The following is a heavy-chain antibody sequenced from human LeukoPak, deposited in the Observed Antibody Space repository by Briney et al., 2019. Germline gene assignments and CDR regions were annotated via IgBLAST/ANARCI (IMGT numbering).Heavy chain of an antibody. V-gene: IGHV3-53*01. CDR3: ARCSGWYFDY. Sequence: GGSLRLSCAASGFTFSGSAMHWVRQAPGKGLEWVSVIYSGGSTYYADSVKGRFTISRDNSKNTLYLQMNSLRAEDTAVYYCARCSGWYFDYWGQGTLATVSS. CDR2: IYSGGST. J-gene: IGHJ4*02. CDR1: GFTFSGSA. D-gene: IGHD6-19*01.